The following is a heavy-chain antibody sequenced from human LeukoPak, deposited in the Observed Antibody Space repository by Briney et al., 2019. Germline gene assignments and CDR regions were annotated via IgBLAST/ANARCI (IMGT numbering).Heavy chain of an antibody. J-gene: IGHJ4*02. Sequence: PGGSLRLSCAAAGFTFSIYGMSWVRQAPGKGLEWVSAISGSGAGTYYADSVKGRFTISRDNSKNTLYLQMNSLRAEDTAVYYCAKCTNYCFDYWGQGTLVTVSS. CDR1: GFTFSIYG. CDR3: AKCTNYCFDY. V-gene: IGHV3-23*01. D-gene: IGHD1-7*01. CDR2: ISGSGAGT.